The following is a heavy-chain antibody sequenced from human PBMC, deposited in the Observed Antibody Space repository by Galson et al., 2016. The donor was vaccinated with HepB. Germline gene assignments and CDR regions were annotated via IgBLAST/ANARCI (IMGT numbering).Heavy chain of an antibody. D-gene: IGHD2-8*01. J-gene: IGHJ5*02. CDR1: NFSIESNYY. CDR2: VFHFGST. Sequence: LVKPTQTLSLTCTVSNFSIESNYYWGWIRQPPGRGLEWIGNVFHFGSTFYNPSLKSRVAISVDTSKNLFSLTLTSVTAADTALYFCARVCTPHGSGTHGFDPWGQGLLVTVSS. CDR3: ARVCTPHGSGTHGFDP. V-gene: IGHV4-38-2*02.